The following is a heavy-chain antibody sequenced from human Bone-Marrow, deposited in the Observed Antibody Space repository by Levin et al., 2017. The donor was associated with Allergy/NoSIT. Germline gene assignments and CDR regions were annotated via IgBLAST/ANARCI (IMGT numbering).Heavy chain of an antibody. J-gene: IGHJ6*03. CDR1: GFTFSYYS. D-gene: IGHD6-19*01. V-gene: IGHV3-48*01. CDR3: ARPPQWLGYMDV. Sequence: PSGGSLRLSCAASGFTFSYYSMNWVRQAPGKGLEWVSYISSSGDTIYYADSVEGRFTLSRDNAKNSLYLQMNSLRAEDTAVYYCARPPQWLGYMDVWGKGTTVTVSS. CDR2: ISSSGDTI.